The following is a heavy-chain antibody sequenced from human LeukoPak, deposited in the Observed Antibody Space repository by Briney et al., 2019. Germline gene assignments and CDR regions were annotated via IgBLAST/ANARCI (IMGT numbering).Heavy chain of an antibody. CDR2: IYYSGST. CDR3: ARGHSYGRFWSNFDY. D-gene: IGHD5-18*01. CDR1: GGSFSGYY. J-gene: IGHJ4*02. Sequence: PSETLSLTCAVYGGSFSGYYWTWIRQPPGKGLEWIGYIYYSGSTNYNPSLKSRVTISVDTSKNQFSLKLSSVTAADTAVYYCARGHSYGRFWSNFDYWGQGTLVTVSS. V-gene: IGHV4-59*01.